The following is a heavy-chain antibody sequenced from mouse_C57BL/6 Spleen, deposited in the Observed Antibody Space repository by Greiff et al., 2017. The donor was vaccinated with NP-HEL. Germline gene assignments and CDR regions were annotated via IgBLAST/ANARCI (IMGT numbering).Heavy chain of an antibody. V-gene: IGHV1-64*01. CDR2: IHPNSGST. CDR3: ARREGSYYFDY. CDR1: GYTFTSYW. Sequence: QVQLQQPGAELVKPGASVKLSCKASGYTFTSYWMHWVKQRPGQGLEWIGMIHPNSGSTNYNEKFKSKATLTVDKSSSTAYMQLSSLTSEDSAVYYCARREGSYYFDYWGQGTTLTVSS. J-gene: IGHJ2*01.